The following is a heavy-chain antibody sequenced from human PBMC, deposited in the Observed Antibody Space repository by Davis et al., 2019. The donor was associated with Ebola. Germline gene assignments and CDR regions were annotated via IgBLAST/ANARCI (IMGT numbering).Heavy chain of an antibody. CDR3: AKDYGDYYWYFDL. CDR2: ISGSGGST. CDR1: GFTFSSYA. Sequence: GESLKISCAASGFTFSSYAMSWVRQAPGKGLEWVSAISGSGGSTYYADSVKGRFTISRDNSKNTLYLQMNSLRAEDTAVYYCAKDYGDYYWYFDLWGRGTLVTVSS. D-gene: IGHD4-17*01. J-gene: IGHJ2*01. V-gene: IGHV3-23*01.